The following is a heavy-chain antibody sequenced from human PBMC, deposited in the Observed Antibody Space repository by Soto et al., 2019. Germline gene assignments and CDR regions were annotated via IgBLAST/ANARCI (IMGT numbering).Heavy chain of an antibody. CDR3: ARRDGYNFDY. D-gene: IGHD5-12*01. CDR1: GFNFSSYA. CDR2: ISSNGGST. Sequence: EVQLVESGGGLVEPGGSLRLSCAASGFNFSSYAMHWVRQAPGKGLEYVSAISSNGGSTYYANSVKGRFTISRDNSKNTLYLQMGSLRAEDMAVYYCARRDGYNFDYWGQGTLVTVSS. J-gene: IGHJ4*02. V-gene: IGHV3-64*01.